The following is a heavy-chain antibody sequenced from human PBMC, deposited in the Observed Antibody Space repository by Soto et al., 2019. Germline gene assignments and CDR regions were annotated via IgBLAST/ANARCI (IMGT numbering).Heavy chain of an antibody. CDR3: AKDIYGDYVDYFDY. D-gene: IGHD4-17*01. V-gene: IGHV3-23*01. J-gene: IGHJ4*02. Sequence: GESLKISCAASGFTFSSYAMSWVRQAPGKRLEWVSAISGSGGSTYYADSVKGRFTISRDNSKNTLYLQMNSLRAEDTAVYYCAKDIYGDYVDYFDYWGQGTLVTVSS. CDR2: ISGSGGST. CDR1: GFTFSSYA.